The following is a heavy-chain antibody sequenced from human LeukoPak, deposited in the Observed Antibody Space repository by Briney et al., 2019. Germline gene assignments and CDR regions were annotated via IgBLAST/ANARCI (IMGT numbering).Heavy chain of an antibody. V-gene: IGHV3-74*01. J-gene: IGHJ4*02. CDR3: ARDGLAAITFDY. CDR1: GFTFSSYG. D-gene: IGHD5-24*01. Sequence: PGGSLRLSCAASGFTFSSYGMHWVRQAPGKGLVWVSHINSDGSSTTYADSVKGRFTISRDNAKNTLYLQMNSLRAEDTAVYYCARDGLAAITFDYWGQGILVTVSS. CDR2: INSDGSST.